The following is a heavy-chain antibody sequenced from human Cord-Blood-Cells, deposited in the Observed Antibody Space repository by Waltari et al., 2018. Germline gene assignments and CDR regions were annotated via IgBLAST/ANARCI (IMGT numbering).Heavy chain of an antibody. CDR1: GYTFTSYA. J-gene: IGHJ6*02. Sequence: QVQLVQSGSELKKPGASVKVSCKASGYTFTSYAMNWVRQAPGQGLEWMGWINTNTGNPTYAQGFTGRFVFSFDTSVSSAYLQISSLKAEDTAVYYCARPPYCSGGSCYYYYGMDVWGQGTTVTVSS. V-gene: IGHV7-4-1*02. CDR2: INTNTGNP. CDR3: ARPPYCSGGSCYYYYGMDV. D-gene: IGHD2-15*01.